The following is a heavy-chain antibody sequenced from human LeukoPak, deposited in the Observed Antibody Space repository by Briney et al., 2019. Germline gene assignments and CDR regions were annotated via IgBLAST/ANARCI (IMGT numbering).Heavy chain of an antibody. J-gene: IGHJ4*02. D-gene: IGHD1-26*01. CDR1: GFTFSSYG. V-gene: IGHV3-48*04. CDR2: TSSSSSSI. Sequence: PGGSLRLSCAASGFTFSSYGMNWVRQAPEKGLEWISYTSSSSSSIYHADSVKGRFTISRDNAKNSLYLQMNSLRAEDTAVYYCARYAIGSYNEPFDYWGQGTLVTVSS. CDR3: ARYAIGSYNEPFDY.